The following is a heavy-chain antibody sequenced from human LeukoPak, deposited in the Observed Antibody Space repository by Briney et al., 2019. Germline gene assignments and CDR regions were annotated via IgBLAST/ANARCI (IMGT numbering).Heavy chain of an antibody. V-gene: IGHV3-23*01. D-gene: IGHD3-22*01. J-gene: IGHJ4*02. CDR1: GFTFSSYA. CDR3: ATHYYDSSGYYPFDY. Sequence: PGGSLRLSCAASGFTFSSYAMSWVRQAPGKGLEWVSAISGSGGSTYYADYVKGRFTISRDNSKNTLYLQMNSLRAEDTAVYYCATHYYDSSGYYPFDYWGQGTLVTVSS. CDR2: ISGSGGST.